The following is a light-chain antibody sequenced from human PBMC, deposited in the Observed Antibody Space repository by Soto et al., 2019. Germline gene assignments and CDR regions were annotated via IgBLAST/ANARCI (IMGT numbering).Light chain of an antibody. V-gene: IGKV3-15*01. CDR2: GAS. CDR3: QQYNDCPPLT. J-gene: IGKJ4*01. CDR1: QSITTN. Sequence: EKVLTQSPVTLSVSLGERATLSCRASQSITTNLAWYQQKPGQAPRLLIFGASNRATGIPARFSGSGSGTEFSLPISSLQSEDSAIYYCQQYNDCPPLTFGGGTKVEI.